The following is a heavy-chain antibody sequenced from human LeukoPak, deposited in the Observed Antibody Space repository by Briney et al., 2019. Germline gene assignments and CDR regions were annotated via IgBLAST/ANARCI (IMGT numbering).Heavy chain of an antibody. CDR1: GGSISSYY. Sequence: PSETLSLTCTVSGGSISSYYWSWIRQPPGKGLEWIGYIYYSGSTNYNPSLKSRVTISVDTSKNQFSLKLSSVTAADTAVYYCARYYDYVWGSFAGNAFDFWGQGTMVTVSS. V-gene: IGHV4-59*08. CDR2: IYYSGST. D-gene: IGHD3-16*01. CDR3: ARYYDYVWGSFAGNAFDF. J-gene: IGHJ3*01.